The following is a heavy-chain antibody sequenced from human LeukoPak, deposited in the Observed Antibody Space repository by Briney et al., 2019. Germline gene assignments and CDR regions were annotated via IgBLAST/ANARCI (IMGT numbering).Heavy chain of an antibody. CDR2: ISGSGGGT. J-gene: IGHJ4*02. CDR1: GFTFSTYA. CDR3: ARDRRIAAAAFYFDY. V-gene: IGHV3-23*01. D-gene: IGHD6-13*01. Sequence: GGSLRLSCAASGFTFSTYAMSWVRQAPGKGLEWVSGISGSGGGTYYADSVKGRFTISRDNSKNTLYLQMNSLRAEDTAVYYCARDRRIAAAAFYFDYWGQGTLVTVSS.